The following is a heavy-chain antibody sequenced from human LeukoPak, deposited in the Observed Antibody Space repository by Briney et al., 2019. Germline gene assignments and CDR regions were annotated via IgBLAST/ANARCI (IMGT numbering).Heavy chain of an antibody. Sequence: SQTLSLTCANSGDRLYSNSAAGHWIRQPPPRGLEWLGRTYDRSKRYNDYAVSVKSRITINPGRSKNQFSLQLNSVTPEDTAVYYCARVASSSSWLGDLSNALDIWGQGTMVTVSS. CDR1: GDRLYSNSAA. V-gene: IGHV6-1*01. CDR2: TYDRSKRYN. D-gene: IGHD6-13*01. CDR3: ARVASSSSWLGDLSNALDI. J-gene: IGHJ3*02.